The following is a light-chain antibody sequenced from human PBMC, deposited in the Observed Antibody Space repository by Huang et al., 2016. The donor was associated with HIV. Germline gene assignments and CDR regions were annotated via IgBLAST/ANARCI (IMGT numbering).Light chain of an antibody. CDR1: QIVSSD. CDR3: QQRSNWPRIT. V-gene: IGKV3-11*01. Sequence: EIVMTQSPATLSLSPGERATLSCRASQIVSSDLAWYQQKPGQAPRLLIYDTSNRATGIPARFSGSGSGTDFTLTISSLEPEDSAVYYCQQRSNWPRITFGQGTRLEIK. J-gene: IGKJ5*01. CDR2: DTS.